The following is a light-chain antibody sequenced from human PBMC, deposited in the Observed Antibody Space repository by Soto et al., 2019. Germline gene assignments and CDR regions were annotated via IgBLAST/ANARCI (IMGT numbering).Light chain of an antibody. CDR3: QQYDSSPIT. CDR2: GAS. Sequence: EIVLTQSPGTLSLSPGERATLSCRASQSFSSSFLAWYQQKPGQAPRLLIYGASSRATGIPDRFSGSGSGTDFTLTISRLEPEDFAVYYCQQYDSSPITCGQGTRLGIK. CDR1: QSFSSSF. V-gene: IGKV3-20*01. J-gene: IGKJ5*01.